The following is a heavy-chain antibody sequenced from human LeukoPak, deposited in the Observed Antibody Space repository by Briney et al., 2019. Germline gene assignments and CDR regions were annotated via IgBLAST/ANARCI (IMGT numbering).Heavy chain of an antibody. Sequence: PSETLSLTCAVYGGSFSGYYWSWIRQPPGKGLEWIGEINHSGGTNYNPSLKSRVTISVDTSKNQFSLKLSSVTAADTAVYYCARGTLSPTATYYFDYWGQGTLVTVSS. CDR2: INHSGGT. V-gene: IGHV4-34*01. CDR1: GGSFSGYY. CDR3: ARGTLSPTATYYFDY. J-gene: IGHJ4*02.